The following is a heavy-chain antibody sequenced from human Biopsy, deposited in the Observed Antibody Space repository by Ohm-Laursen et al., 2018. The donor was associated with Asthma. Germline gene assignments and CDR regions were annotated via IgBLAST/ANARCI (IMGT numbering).Heavy chain of an antibody. J-gene: IGHJ4*02. CDR2: ISYTGNT. V-gene: IGHV4-39*01. CDR3: ARHWNWGSFFDY. Sequence: SETLSLTCTVSGGSMSSNSYSWGWIRQPPGKGLEWIGSISYTGNTDIPSLRSRVTLSVDTSKNNFSLKLPSVTAADTAVFYCARHWNWGSFFDYWGQGMLVTVSS. D-gene: IGHD7-27*01. CDR1: GGSMSSNSYS.